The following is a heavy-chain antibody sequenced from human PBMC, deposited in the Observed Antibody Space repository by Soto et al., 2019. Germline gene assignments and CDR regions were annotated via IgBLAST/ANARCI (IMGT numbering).Heavy chain of an antibody. CDR3: AKDIGSGWYKSDAFDI. V-gene: IGHV3-9*01. Sequence: EVQLVESGGGLVQPGRSLRLSCAASGFTFDDYAMHWVRQAPGKGLEWVSGISWNSGSIGYADSVKGRFTISRDNAKNSLYLQMNSLRAEDTDLYYCAKDIGSGWYKSDAFDIWGQGTMVTVSS. D-gene: IGHD6-19*01. CDR2: ISWNSGSI. J-gene: IGHJ3*02. CDR1: GFTFDDYA.